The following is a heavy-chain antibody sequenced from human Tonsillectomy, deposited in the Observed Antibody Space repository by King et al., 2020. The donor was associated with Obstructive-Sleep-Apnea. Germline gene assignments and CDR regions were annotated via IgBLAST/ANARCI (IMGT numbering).Heavy chain of an antibody. J-gene: IGHJ4*02. V-gene: IGHV3-15*01. D-gene: IGHD3-10*01. Sequence: VQLVESGGGLVKPGGSLRLFCASSGFTFSNAWMSWCRPAPVRGLVGVGRGTSNADVGSPDYAAPVKGRFTISQDDSKNTLYLQINSLKNEYTAVYYCTTSLRPVRGVMVPDYWGQGTLVTVSS. CDR2: GTSNADVGSP. CDR3: TTSLRPVRGVMVPDY. CDR1: GFTFSNAW.